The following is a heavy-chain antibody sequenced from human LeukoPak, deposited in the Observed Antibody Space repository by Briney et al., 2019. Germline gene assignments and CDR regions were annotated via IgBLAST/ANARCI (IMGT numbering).Heavy chain of an antibody. V-gene: IGHV3-23*01. CDR1: GFTFSSYA. CDR3: AKDLGLTIVVARVDY. Sequence: GGSLRLSCAASGFTFSSYAMGWVRQAPGKGLEWVSAISGSGVSTSYADSVKGRFTISRDNSKNTLYLQMNRLRAEDTAVYYCAKDLGLTIVVARVDYWGQGTLV. D-gene: IGHD6-19*01. J-gene: IGHJ4*02. CDR2: ISGSGVST.